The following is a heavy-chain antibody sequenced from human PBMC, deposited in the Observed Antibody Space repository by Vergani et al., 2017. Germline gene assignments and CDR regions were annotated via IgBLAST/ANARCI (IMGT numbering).Heavy chain of an antibody. V-gene: IGHV1-69*01. CDR1: GGTFSSYA. CDR2: IIPIFGTA. Sequence: QVQLVQSGAEVKKPGSSVKVSCKASGGTFSSYAISWVRQAPGPGLEWMGGIIPIFGTANYAQKFQGRVTITADESTSTAYMELSSLRSEDTAVYYCASLRYCSSTSCYTGDAFDIWGQGTMVTVSS. J-gene: IGHJ3*02. CDR3: ASLRYCSSTSCYTGDAFDI. D-gene: IGHD2-2*02.